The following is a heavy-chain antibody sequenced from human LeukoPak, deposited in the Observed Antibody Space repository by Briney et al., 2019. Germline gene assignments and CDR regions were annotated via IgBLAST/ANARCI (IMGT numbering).Heavy chain of an antibody. V-gene: IGHV4-39*07. J-gene: IGHJ4*02. CDR2: IYYSGST. Sequence: SGTLSLTCTVSGGSISSSSYYWGWIRQPPGKGLEWIGSIYYSGSTYYNPSLKSRVTISVDTSKNQFSLKLSSVTAADTAVYYCARARIAVPFDYWGQGTLVTVSS. CDR3: ARARIAVPFDY. D-gene: IGHD6-19*01. CDR1: GGSISSSSYY.